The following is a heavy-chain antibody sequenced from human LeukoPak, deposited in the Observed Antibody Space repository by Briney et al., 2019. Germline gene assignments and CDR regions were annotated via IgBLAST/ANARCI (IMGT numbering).Heavy chain of an antibody. D-gene: IGHD3-9*01. CDR3: ARAYDILSVLDP. CDR1: GFTFSSYW. J-gene: IGHJ5*02. CDR2: INSDGSST. V-gene: IGHV3-74*01. Sequence: PGGSLRLSCAASGFTFSSYWMHWVRQAPGKGLVWFSRINSDGSSTSYADSVKGRFTISRDNAKNTLYLQMNSLRAEDTAVYYCARAYDILSVLDPWGQGTLVTVSS.